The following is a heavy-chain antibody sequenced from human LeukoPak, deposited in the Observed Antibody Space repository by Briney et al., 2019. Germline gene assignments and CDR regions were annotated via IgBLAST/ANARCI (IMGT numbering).Heavy chain of an antibody. Sequence: PSETLSLTCTVSGGSLSSYYWSWIRQPPGKGLEWIGYIYYSGSTNYNPSLKSRVTISVDTSKNQFSLKLSSVTAAVTAVYYCARDLFGGLSDAFDIWGQGTMVTVSS. J-gene: IGHJ3*02. CDR3: ARDLFGGLSDAFDI. D-gene: IGHD3-16*01. CDR1: GGSLSSYY. CDR2: IYYSGST. V-gene: IGHV4-59*01.